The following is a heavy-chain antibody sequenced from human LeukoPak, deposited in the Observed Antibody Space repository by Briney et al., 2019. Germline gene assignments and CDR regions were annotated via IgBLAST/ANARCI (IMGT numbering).Heavy chain of an antibody. J-gene: IGHJ4*02. CDR3: AKDLGSGYPISSYFDY. CDR2: INYSGTGT. CDR1: GFIFSNYG. D-gene: IGHD3-22*01. V-gene: IGHV3-23*01. Sequence: GGSLRLSCAASGFIFSNYGMTWVRQAPGKGLEWVSIINYSGTGTYYADSVKGRFTISRDNSKNTLYLQMNSLRAEDTALYYCAKDLGSGYPISSYFDYWGQGTLVTVSS.